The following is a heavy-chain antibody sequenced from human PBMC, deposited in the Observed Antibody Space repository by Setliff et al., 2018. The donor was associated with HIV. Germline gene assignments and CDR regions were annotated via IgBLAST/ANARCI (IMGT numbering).Heavy chain of an antibody. CDR1: GYTFTNYD. V-gene: IGHV1-8*01. CDR3: ARSAHDSETGY. CDR2: MNPDSGLT. Sequence: AASVKVSCKASGYTFTNYDINWVRQVPGQGLEWMGRMNPDSGLTDYAPKLQGRVIMTRNTSITTAYMQVTRLRSEDTAFYYCARSAHDSETGYWGQGTLVTVSS. J-gene: IGHJ4*02. D-gene: IGHD5-12*01.